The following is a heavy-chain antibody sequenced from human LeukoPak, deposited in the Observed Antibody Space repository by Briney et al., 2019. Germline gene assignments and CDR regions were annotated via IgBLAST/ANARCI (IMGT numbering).Heavy chain of an antibody. D-gene: IGHD6-13*01. V-gene: IGHV3-48*03. CDR3: ATNSRVSYAFAI. J-gene: IGHJ3*02. Sequence: GGSLRLSCAASGFTFSSYEMNWVRQTSGMGLEWIAYISSGATSIYYADSVKGRFNISRDNAKNSLNLQMNSLRAEDTAVYYCATNSRVSYAFAIWGQGTMVTVSA. CDR1: GFTFSSYE. CDR2: ISSGATSI.